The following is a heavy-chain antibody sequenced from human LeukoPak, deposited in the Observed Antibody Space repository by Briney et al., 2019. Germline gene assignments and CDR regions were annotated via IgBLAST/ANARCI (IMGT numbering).Heavy chain of an antibody. D-gene: IGHD3-22*01. CDR2: ISGSGGST. CDR1: GFTFSSYA. J-gene: IGHJ4*02. Sequence: GGSLRLSCAASGFTFSSYAMSWVRQAPGKGLEWVSAISGSGGSTYYADSVKGRFTISRDNSKNTLYLQMNSLRAEDTAVYYCARDPYYDSSGYPANWGQGTLVTVSS. CDR3: ARDPYYDSSGYPAN. V-gene: IGHV3-23*01.